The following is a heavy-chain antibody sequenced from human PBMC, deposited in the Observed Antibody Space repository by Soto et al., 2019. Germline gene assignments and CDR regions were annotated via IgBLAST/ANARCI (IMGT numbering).Heavy chain of an antibody. CDR1: GGTFSSYA. CDR3: ARGRARPRIVGYYGMDV. V-gene: IGHV1-69*06. Sequence: QVQLVQSGAEVKKPGSSVKVSCKASGGTFSSYAISWVRQAPGQGLEWLGGIIPICGTANYAQKFQGRVTITADKSNSPAYMELSSLRSEDTAVYYCARGRARPRIVGYYGMDVWGQGTTVTVSS. J-gene: IGHJ6*02. D-gene: IGHD6-6*01. CDR2: IIPICGTA.